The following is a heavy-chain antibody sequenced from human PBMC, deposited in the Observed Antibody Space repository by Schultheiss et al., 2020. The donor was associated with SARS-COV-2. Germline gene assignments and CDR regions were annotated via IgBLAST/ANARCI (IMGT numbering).Heavy chain of an antibody. J-gene: IGHJ6*02. CDR1: GGSVSSGSYY. CDR2: IYYSGST. Sequence: SQTLSLTCTVSGGSVSSGSYYWSWIRQPPGKGLEWIGYIYYSGSTNYNPSLKSRVTISVDTSKNQFSLKLSSVTAADTAVYYCARDGGSRITMVRGTTNYYYYGMDVWGQGTTVTVSS. V-gene: IGHV4-61*01. D-gene: IGHD3-10*01. CDR3: ARDGGSRITMVRGTTNYYYYGMDV.